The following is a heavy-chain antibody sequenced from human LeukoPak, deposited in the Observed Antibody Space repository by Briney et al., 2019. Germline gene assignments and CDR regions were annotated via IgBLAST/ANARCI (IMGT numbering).Heavy chain of an antibody. CDR3: ARDRMGVGDY. V-gene: IGHV3-64*01. J-gene: IGHJ4*02. CDR2: ITSNGDNT. Sequence: GGSLRLSCAASRFTFSTYALHRVRQAPGKGLEYVSSITSNGDNTYYANSVEGRFTISRDNSKNTLYLEMGRLRAEDMAVYYCARDRMGVGDYWGQGTLVTVSS. CDR1: RFTFSTYA. D-gene: IGHD3-3*01.